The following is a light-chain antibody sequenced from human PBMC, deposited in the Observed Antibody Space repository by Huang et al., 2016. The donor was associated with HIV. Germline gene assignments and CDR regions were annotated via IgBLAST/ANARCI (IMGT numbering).Light chain of an antibody. CDR3: QYGET. CDR1: QNISSW. Sequence: DIQMTQSPSTLSAFVGDRLTTTCRDSQNISSWLAWYQQKPGKDPRLLIYEISSLESGVPSRFSGSGSGTEFTLTISSLQPDDIGTYYCQYGETFGQGSKVEVK. V-gene: IGKV1-5*03. J-gene: IGKJ1*01. CDR2: EIS.